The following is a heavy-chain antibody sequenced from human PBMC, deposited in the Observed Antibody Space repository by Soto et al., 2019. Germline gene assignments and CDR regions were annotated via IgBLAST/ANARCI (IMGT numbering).Heavy chain of an antibody. V-gene: IGHV4-39*01. J-gene: IGHJ6*02. CDR2: IYYTGST. CDR3: TRHRDVSIYYGADV. Sequence: QLQLQESGPGLVKPSETLSLTCTVSGGSIGGSDYFWGWIRQPPGKRLEWIGTIYYTGSTYYNPSLQSRVTMSVDTSKNQFTLSLSSVTAADTAVYHCTRHRDVSIYYGADVWGQGTTVTVSS. D-gene: IGHD3-10*02. CDR1: GGSIGGSDYF.